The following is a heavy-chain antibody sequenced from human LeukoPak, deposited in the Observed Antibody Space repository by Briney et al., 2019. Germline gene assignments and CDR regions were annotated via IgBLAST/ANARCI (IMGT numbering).Heavy chain of an antibody. Sequence: PGGSLRLSCAASGFTFSSSAMSWVRQAPGKGLEWVSSISGSGSGGSTYYADSVKGRFTISRDNSKNTLYLQMNSLRAEYTAVYYCARGGNYGDYPLTVYYYYYMDVWGKGTTVTISS. CDR3: ARGGNYGDYPLTVYYYYYMDV. CDR1: GFTFSSSA. D-gene: IGHD4-17*01. CDR2: ISGSGSGGST. J-gene: IGHJ6*03. V-gene: IGHV3-23*01.